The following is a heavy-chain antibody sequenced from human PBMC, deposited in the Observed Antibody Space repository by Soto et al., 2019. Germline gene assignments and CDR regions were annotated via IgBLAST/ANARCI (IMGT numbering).Heavy chain of an antibody. J-gene: IGHJ6*02. D-gene: IGHD3-3*01. CDR3: ARGTEVLRFLEWSDHYYYYGMDV. CDR1: GGTFSSYA. Sequence: VASVKVSCKASGGTFSSYAISWVRQAPGQGLEWMGGIIPIFGTANYAQKFQGRVTITADESTSTAYMELSSLRSEDTAVYYCARGTEVLRFLEWSDHYYYYGMDVWGQGTTVTVSS. CDR2: IIPIFGTA. V-gene: IGHV1-69*13.